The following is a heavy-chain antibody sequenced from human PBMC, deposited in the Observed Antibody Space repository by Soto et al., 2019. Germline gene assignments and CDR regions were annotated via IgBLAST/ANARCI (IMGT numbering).Heavy chain of an antibody. Sequence: PGGSLRLSCAASGFTFSSYAMHWVRQAPGKGLEWVAVISYDGSNKYYADSVKGRFTISRDNSKNTLYLQMNSLRAEDTAVYYCAREVPYSSGWYGWFDPWGQGTLVTVSS. CDR3: AREVPYSSGWYGWFDP. CDR1: GFTFSSYA. J-gene: IGHJ5*02. CDR2: ISYDGSNK. V-gene: IGHV3-30-3*01. D-gene: IGHD6-19*01.